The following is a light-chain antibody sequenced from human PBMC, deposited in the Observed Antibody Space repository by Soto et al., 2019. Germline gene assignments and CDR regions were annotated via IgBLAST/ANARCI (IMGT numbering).Light chain of an antibody. Sequence: DIQMTQSPSSLSASVGDRVTITCRASQNIKKYLNWYQQQPGKAPKLLIYTASSLQVGFPSRFSGSGSGTDFTLIISSLQPAVSATYYCQQSFSAPLTFGGGTKVEIK. V-gene: IGKV1-39*01. CDR1: QNIKKY. CDR3: QQSFSAPLT. CDR2: TAS. J-gene: IGKJ4*01.